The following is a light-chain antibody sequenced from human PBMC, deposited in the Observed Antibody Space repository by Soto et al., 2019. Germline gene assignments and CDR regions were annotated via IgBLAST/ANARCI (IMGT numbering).Light chain of an antibody. Sequence: DVVMTQSPFSLPVTLGQPASISCTSSQSLVHSDGKTYLNWFQQRPGQSPRRLIYQVSNRDSGVPDRFSGSGSGTDFTLKISRVEAEDLGVYYCMQGTHWPPVTFGQGTRLEIK. CDR3: MQGTHWPPVT. J-gene: IGKJ5*01. CDR2: QVS. CDR1: QSLVHSDGKTY. V-gene: IGKV2-30*02.